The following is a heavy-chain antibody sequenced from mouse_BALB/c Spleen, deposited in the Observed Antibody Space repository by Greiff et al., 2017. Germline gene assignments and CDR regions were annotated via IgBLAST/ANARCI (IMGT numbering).Heavy chain of an antibody. J-gene: IGHJ3*01. CDR3: ARDDHYGNYAWFAY. D-gene: IGHD2-1*01. CDR2: ISDGGSYT. V-gene: IGHV5-4*02. Sequence: EVQVVESGGGLVKPGGSLKLSCAASGFTFSDYYMYWVRQTPEKRLEWVATISDGGSYTYYPDSVKGRFTISRDNAKNNLYLQMSSLKSEDTAMYYCARDDHYGNYAWFAYWGQGTLVTVSA. CDR1: GFTFSDYY.